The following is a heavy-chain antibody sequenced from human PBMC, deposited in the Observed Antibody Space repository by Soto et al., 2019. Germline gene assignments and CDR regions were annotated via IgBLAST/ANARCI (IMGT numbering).Heavy chain of an antibody. CDR3: TTDLYNYDI. CDR2: FKAATDGGTA. Sequence: EVQLVESGGNLVKPGGSLRLSCAASGFTFTNAWMNWVRQGPGKGLEWVGRFKAATDGGTADYAASVKGRFSISRDDSKKTLYLQMISLITDDTAVYYCTTDLYNYDIWGQGTLVTVST. CDR1: GFTFTNAW. D-gene: IGHD3-22*01. V-gene: IGHV3-15*07. J-gene: IGHJ4*02.